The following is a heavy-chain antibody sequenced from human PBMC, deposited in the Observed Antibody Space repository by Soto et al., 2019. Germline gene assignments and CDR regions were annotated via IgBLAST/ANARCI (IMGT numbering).Heavy chain of an antibody. J-gene: IGHJ4*02. Sequence: EVQLLESGGGLVQPGGSLRLSCAASGFTFSSYAMNWVRQAPGKGLEWVSVISGSGGSTYYADSVKGRFTISRDNSKNTLYLQLNSLRAEDTAVYYCARRGPGTYFDDWGQGTLVTVSS. CDR2: ISGSGGST. CDR3: ARRGPGTYFDD. D-gene: IGHD6-13*01. V-gene: IGHV3-23*01. CDR1: GFTFSSYA.